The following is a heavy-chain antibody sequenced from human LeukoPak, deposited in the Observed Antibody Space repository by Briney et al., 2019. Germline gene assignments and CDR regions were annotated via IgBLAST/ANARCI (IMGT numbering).Heavy chain of an antibody. D-gene: IGHD3-22*01. V-gene: IGHV3-30*18. CDR2: ISYDGSNK. CDR3: AKLLITMIVVVPPQDY. Sequence: PGGSLRLSCAASGFTFSSYAMHWVRQAPGKGLEWVAVISYDGSNKYYADSVKGRFTISRDNSKNTLYLQMNSLRAEDTAVYYCAKLLITMIVVVPPQDYWGQGTLVTVSS. J-gene: IGHJ4*02. CDR1: GFTFSSYA.